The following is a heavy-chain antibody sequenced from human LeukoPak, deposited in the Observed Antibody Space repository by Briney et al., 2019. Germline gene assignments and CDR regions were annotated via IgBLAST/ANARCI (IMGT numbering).Heavy chain of an antibody. D-gene: IGHD3-10*01. CDR2: NYYSGST. V-gene: IGHV4-59*01. CDR1: GGSISSYY. Sequence: PAETLSLTCTVSGGSISSYYSSWIRQPPGKWREWLGYNYYSGSTTYHPSLKSRVTIPVNTSQDQSSLKLSSVTAADTAVYYCAGSTDYRSGSYSPYYCVYWGQGTLVTVSS. CDR3: AGSTDYRSGSYSPYYCVY. J-gene: IGHJ4*02.